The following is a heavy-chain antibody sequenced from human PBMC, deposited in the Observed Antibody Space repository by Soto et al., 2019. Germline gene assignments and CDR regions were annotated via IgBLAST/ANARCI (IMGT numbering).Heavy chain of an antibody. CDR2: SRNKPNRYTT. D-gene: IGHD5-18*01. Sequence: ESGGGLVQPGGSLRLTCVASGFTLSDHYMNWVRQAPGKGLEWVGRSRNKPNRYTTDYAASVKGRCTISRDDSTNSLYLQMNSLKTEDTAVYFCARGSYNYGDDAFDFWGQGTMVTVSS. J-gene: IGHJ3*01. V-gene: IGHV3-72*01. CDR3: ARGSYNYGDDAFDF. CDR1: GFTLSDHY.